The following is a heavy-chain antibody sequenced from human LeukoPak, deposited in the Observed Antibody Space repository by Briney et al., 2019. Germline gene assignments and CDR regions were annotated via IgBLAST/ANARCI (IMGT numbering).Heavy chain of an antibody. CDR2: IYYSGST. Sequence: SGTLSLTCAVSGGSISSSNWWSWVRQPPGKGLEWIGSIYYSGSTYYNPSLKSRVTISVDTSKNQFSLKLSSVTAADTAVYYCANHAYYYGSGRVVPLAFDIWGQGTMVTVSS. CDR3: ANHAYYYGSGRVVPLAFDI. D-gene: IGHD3-10*01. J-gene: IGHJ3*02. CDR1: GGSISSSNW. V-gene: IGHV4-4*02.